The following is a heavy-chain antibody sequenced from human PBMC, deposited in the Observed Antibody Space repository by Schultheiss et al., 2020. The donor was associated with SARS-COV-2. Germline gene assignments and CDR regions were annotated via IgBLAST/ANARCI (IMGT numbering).Heavy chain of an antibody. CDR2: INPNSGGT. CDR1: GYTFTGYY. CDR3: AREAAAAAGGWFDP. J-gene: IGHJ5*02. Sequence: ASVKVSCKASGYTFTGYYMHWVRQAPGQGLEWMGWINPNSGGTNYAQKFQGRVTMTRDTSTSTAYMELSSLRSEDTAVYYCAREAAAAAGGWFDPWGQGTLVTVSS. D-gene: IGHD6-13*01. V-gene: IGHV1-2*02.